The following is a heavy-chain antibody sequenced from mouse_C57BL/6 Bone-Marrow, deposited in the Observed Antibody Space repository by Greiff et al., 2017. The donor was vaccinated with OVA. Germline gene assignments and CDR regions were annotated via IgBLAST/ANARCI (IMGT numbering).Heavy chain of an antibody. CDR1: GFTFSSYG. CDR2: ISSGGSYT. J-gene: IGHJ3*01. CDR3: ARNVLWCAY. V-gene: IGHV5-6*02. Sequence: DVKLVESGGDLVKPGGSLKLSCAASGFTFSSYGMSWVRQTPDKRLEWVATISSGGSYTYYPDSVKGRFTISRDNAKNTLYLQMSSLKSEDTARYYCARNVLWCAYWGQGNGVTVSA.